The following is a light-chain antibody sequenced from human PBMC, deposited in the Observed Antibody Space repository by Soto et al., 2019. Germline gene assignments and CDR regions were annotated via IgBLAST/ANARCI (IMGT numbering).Light chain of an antibody. CDR3: QQRSNWPSIT. Sequence: EIVLTQSPATLYLSPGERATLSCRASQSVSSYLAWYQQKPGQAPRLLIHDASNRATGIPARFSGSGSGTDFTLTISSLEPEDFAVYYCQQRSNWPSITFGQGTRLEIK. CDR1: QSVSSY. V-gene: IGKV3-11*01. CDR2: DAS. J-gene: IGKJ5*01.